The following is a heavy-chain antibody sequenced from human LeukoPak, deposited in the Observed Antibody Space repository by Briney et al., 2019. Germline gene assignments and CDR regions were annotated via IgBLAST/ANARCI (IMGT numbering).Heavy chain of an antibody. Sequence: GGSLRLSCAASGFTFSSYGMHWVRQAPGKGLEWVAVISYDGSNKYYADSVKGRFTISRDNSMNTLYLQMNSLRAEDTAVYYCAKDMSASYYYYGMDVWGQGTTVTVSS. J-gene: IGHJ6*02. CDR2: ISYDGSNK. CDR1: GFTFSSYG. D-gene: IGHD3-10*02. V-gene: IGHV3-30*18. CDR3: AKDMSASYYYYGMDV.